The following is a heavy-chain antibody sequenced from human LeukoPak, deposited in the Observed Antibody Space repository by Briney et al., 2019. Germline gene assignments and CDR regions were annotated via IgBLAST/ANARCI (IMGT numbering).Heavy chain of an antibody. CDR3: AKGAYDYIEIAYFDS. CDR2: LIGSSGST. D-gene: IGHD5-12*01. V-gene: IGHV3-23*01. J-gene: IGHJ4*02. CDR1: GFTSDNYA. Sequence: PGGSLRLSCAASGFTSDNYAMNWVRQAPGKGLEWVSVLIGSSGSTDYADSVKGRFTISRDISKNTLFLQMNSLRAEDTAIYYCAKGAYDYIEIAYFDSWGQGTLVTVSS.